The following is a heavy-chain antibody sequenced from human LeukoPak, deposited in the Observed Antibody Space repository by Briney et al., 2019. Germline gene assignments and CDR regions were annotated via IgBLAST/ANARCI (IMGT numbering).Heavy chain of an antibody. CDR1: GYSFTSYW. J-gene: IGHJ4*02. D-gene: IGHD2-2*03. CDR3: ARGFGYCTSTSCYPPFDY. V-gene: IGHV5-51*01. CDR2: IYRGDSDT. Sequence: GESRKISCKGSGYSFTSYWIGWVRQMPGKGLEWMGIIYRGDSDTRYSPSFHGQVTISADKSISTAYLQWSSLKASDTAIYYCARGFGYCTSTSCYPPFDYWGQGTLVTVSS.